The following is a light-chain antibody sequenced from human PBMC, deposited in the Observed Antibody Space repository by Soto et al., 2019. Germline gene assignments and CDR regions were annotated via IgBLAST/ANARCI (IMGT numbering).Light chain of an antibody. CDR3: CSFAGSYAWL. Sequence: QSALTQSRSVSGSPGQSVTISCTGTSSDVGGYNSVSWYQQHPGKAPKLMIYEVSKWPSGVPDRFSGSKSGNTASLTISGLQPEDEADYYCCSFAGSYAWLFGGGTKLTVL. CDR1: SSDVGGYNS. V-gene: IGLV2-11*01. CDR2: EVS. J-gene: IGLJ3*02.